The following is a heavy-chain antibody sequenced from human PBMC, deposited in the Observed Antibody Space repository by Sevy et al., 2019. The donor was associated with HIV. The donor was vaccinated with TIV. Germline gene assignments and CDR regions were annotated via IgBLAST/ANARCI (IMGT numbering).Heavy chain of an antibody. CDR3: ARRGVKWELLPYYFDY. J-gene: IGHJ4*02. V-gene: IGHV4-39*01. CDR2: IYYSGST. Sequence: SETLSLTCTVSGGSISSSTYYWGWIRQPPGKGLEWSGSIYYSGSTYYNPSLKSRVTISVDTSKNQFSLKLSSVTAADTAVYYCARRGVKWELLPYYFDYWGQGTLVTVSS. D-gene: IGHD1-26*01. CDR1: GGSISSSTYY.